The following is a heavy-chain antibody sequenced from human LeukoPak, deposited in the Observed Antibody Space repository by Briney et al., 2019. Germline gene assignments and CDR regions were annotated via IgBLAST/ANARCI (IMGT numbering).Heavy chain of an antibody. Sequence: SETLSLTCTVSGGSISGYYWGWIRQPPGKGLEWIGYIYSSGSPNYTPSLKSRVTISVDTSKNQFSLMLKSVTAADTAVYYCARRVAVVGSNWFDPWGQGTLVTVSS. V-gene: IGHV4-59*01. J-gene: IGHJ5*02. CDR1: GGSISGYY. D-gene: IGHD6-13*01. CDR2: IYSSGSP. CDR3: ARRVAVVGSNWFDP.